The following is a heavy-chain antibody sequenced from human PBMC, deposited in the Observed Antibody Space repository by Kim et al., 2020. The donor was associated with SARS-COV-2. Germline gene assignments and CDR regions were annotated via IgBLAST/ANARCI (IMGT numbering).Heavy chain of an antibody. V-gene: IGHV3-11*06. CDR2: TSGSSDHT. CDR3: ARDFSNKGLDV. CDR1: GFTFSDWY. Sequence: GGSLRLSCAASGFTFSDWYMTWIRQAPGKGLEWLSHTSGSSDHTTCADSVKGRFTTSRDNAKNSLYLQIDSLRVEDMAVYYCARDFSNKGLDVWGQGTTVTVSS. D-gene: IGHD4-4*01. J-gene: IGHJ6*02.